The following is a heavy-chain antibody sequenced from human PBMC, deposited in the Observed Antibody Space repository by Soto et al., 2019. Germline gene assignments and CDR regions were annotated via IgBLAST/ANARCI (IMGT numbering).Heavy chain of an antibody. D-gene: IGHD3-3*01. CDR3: AKDVGQLGSGENYYYYGMDV. Sequence: GGSLRLSCAPSGFTFSSYAMSWVRQAPGKGLESVSAISGSGGSTYYADSVKGRFTISRDNSKNTLYLQMDSLRAEDTAVYYCAKDVGQLGSGENYYYYGMDVWGQGNTVTVSS. V-gene: IGHV3-23*01. CDR2: ISGSGGST. J-gene: IGHJ6*02. CDR1: GFTFSSYA.